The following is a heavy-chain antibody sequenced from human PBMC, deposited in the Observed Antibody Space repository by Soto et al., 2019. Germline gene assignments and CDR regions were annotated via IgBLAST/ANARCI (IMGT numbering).Heavy chain of an antibody. CDR2: ISSSSSYI. CDR3: ARNLPSMVRGVIIGCFDY. D-gene: IGHD3-10*01. CDR1: GFTFSRYS. J-gene: IGHJ4*02. V-gene: IGHV3-21*01. Sequence: GGSLRLSCAASGFTFSRYSMNWVRQAPGEGLEWVSSISSSSSYIYYADSVKGRFTISRDNAKNSLYLQMNSLRAEDTAVYYCARNLPSMVRGVIIGCFDYWGQGTLVTVSS.